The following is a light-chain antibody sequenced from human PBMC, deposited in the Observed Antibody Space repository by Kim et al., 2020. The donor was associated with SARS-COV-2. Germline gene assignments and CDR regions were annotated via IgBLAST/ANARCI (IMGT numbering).Light chain of an antibody. V-gene: IGKV1-5*03. Sequence: TLSAAVGDTVTSTCRASQSITSGLAWYQQKPGKAPKLLIYNVFNLDSGVPSRFSGSGSGTQFTLTISSLQPDDFATYYCQQHNGYFGGGTKVDIK. CDR3: QQHNGY. CDR1: QSITSG. CDR2: NVF. J-gene: IGKJ4*01.